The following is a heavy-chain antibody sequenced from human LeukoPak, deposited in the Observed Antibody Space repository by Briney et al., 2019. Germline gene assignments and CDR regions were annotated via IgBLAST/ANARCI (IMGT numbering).Heavy chain of an antibody. Sequence: TGGSLRLSCAASGFTFSSYWMTWVRQAPGKGLEWVANIKQDGSEKYYVDSVRGRFTISRDNAQNSQSLQMNILRPQDTAVYYCARAYCRSTNCCYPSWGQGTLVTVSS. V-gene: IGHV3-7*01. CDR2: IKQDGSEK. D-gene: IGHD2-2*01. J-gene: IGHJ5*02. CDR1: GFTFSSYW. CDR3: ARAYCRSTNCCYPS.